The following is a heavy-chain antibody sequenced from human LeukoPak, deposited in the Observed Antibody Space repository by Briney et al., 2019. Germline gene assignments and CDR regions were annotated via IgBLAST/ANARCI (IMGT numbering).Heavy chain of an antibody. CDR1: GFTFSSYW. D-gene: IGHD3-10*01. Sequence: GGSLRLSCAASGFTFSSYWMSWVRQASGKGLEWVANINQDGTEKYYVDSVKGRFTISRDYAKNSLYLQMNSLRVEDTAVYYCAKVAKYYYGPETYYFFEQWGQGTPVTASS. CDR3: AKVAKYYYGPETYYFFEQ. J-gene: IGHJ4*02. V-gene: IGHV3-7*01. CDR2: INQDGTEK.